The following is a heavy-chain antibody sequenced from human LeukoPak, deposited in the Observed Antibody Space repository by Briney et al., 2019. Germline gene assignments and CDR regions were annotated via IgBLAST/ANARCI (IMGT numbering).Heavy chain of an antibody. CDR1: GYTFTGYY. V-gene: IGHV1-2*04. CDR3: ARDRIYCSGGSCYRYFDY. J-gene: IGHJ4*02. CDR2: INPNSGGT. Sequence: ASVKVSCKASGYTFTGYYMHWVRQAPGQGLEWMGWINPNSGGTNYAQKFQGWVTMTRDTSISTAYMELSRLRSDDTAVYYCARDRIYCSGGSCYRYFDYWGQGTLVTVSS. D-gene: IGHD2-15*01.